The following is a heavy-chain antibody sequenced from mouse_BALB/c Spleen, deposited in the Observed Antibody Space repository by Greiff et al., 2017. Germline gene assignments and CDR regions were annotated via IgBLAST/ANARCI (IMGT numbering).Heavy chain of an antibody. V-gene: IGHV1-7*01. CDR1: GYTFTSYW. CDR3: ARSGRYDAYAMDY. Sequence: VQLQESGAELAKPGASVKMSCKASGYTFTSYWMHWVKQRPGQGLEWIGYINPSTGYTEYNQKFKDKATLTADKSSSTAYMQLSSLTSEDSAVYYCARSGRYDAYAMDYWGQGTSVTVSS. D-gene: IGHD2-14*01. J-gene: IGHJ4*01. CDR2: INPSTGYT.